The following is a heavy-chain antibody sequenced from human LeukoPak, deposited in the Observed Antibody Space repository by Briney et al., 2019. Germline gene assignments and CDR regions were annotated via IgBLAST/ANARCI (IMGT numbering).Heavy chain of an antibody. D-gene: IGHD6-13*01. CDR3: AKVRSSSWYGWDYFDY. J-gene: IGHJ4*02. CDR1: GFTFSSYA. V-gene: IGHV3-30*02. Sequence: PGGSLRLSCAASGFTFSSYAMHWVRQAPGKGLEWVAFIRYDGSNKYYADSVKGRFTISRDNSKNTLYLQMNSLRAEDTAVYYCAKVRSSSWYGWDYFDYWGQGTLVTVSS. CDR2: IRYDGSNK.